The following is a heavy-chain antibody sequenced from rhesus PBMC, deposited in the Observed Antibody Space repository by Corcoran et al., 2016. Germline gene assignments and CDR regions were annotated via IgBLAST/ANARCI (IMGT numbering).Heavy chain of an antibody. CDR3: VGRNRW. V-gene: IGHV4-80*01. D-gene: IGHD6-37*01. CDR2: INGPSGST. CDR1: GASISRYC. Sequence: QVPLQESGPGLVKPSETLSLTCAVSGASISRYCWSSIRQAPGKGLEWIGEINGPSGSTYYNPSLNSRVTLSKDTSRNHFSLKMNSVTAADTALYYCVGRNRWWGQGVLVTVSS. J-gene: IGHJ4*01.